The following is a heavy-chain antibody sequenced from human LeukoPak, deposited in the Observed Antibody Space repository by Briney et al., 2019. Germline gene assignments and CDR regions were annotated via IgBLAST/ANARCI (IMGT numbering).Heavy chain of an antibody. CDR3: AKRGCSNGVCYTDDI. V-gene: IGHV3-30*02. D-gene: IGHD2-8*01. CDR1: GFTFNTYG. Sequence: GSLRLSCAGFGFTFNTYGMHWVRQAPGKGLDWVAFIQFDESQKYYADSVKGRFTISRDNSKNTLYVQMNSLRAEDTAVYYCAKRGCSNGVCYTDDIWGQGTMVTVSS. CDR2: IQFDESQK. J-gene: IGHJ3*02.